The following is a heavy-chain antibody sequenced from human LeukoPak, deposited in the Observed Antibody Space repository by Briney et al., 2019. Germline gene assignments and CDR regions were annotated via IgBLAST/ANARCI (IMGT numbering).Heavy chain of an antibody. Sequence: SETLSLTCTVSGGSISTYYWSWIRQPPGKGLEWIGYSYYSGSTTHNPSLQSGVTISVDTSRNQFSPKLTSVTAADTAVYYCARAGGGYSFDYWGQGTLVTVSS. V-gene: IGHV4-59*01. CDR2: SYYSGST. J-gene: IGHJ4*02. D-gene: IGHD5-18*01. CDR1: GGSISTYY. CDR3: ARAGGGYSFDY.